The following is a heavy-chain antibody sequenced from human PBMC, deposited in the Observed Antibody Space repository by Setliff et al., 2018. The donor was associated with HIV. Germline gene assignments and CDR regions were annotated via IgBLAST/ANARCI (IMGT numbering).Heavy chain of an antibody. CDR2: IYYSGST. D-gene: IGHD5-18*01. J-gene: IGHJ6*03. CDR1: GGSSNSRSYY. V-gene: IGHV4-39*07. CDR3: ARGPQWIQLWLKGGDYYYYYMDV. Sequence: PSETLSLTCSVSGGSSNSRSYYWGWIRQPPGKGLEWIGTIYYSGSTYYNPSLKSRITISVDTSKNQFSLSLSSVTAADTAVYYCARGPQWIQLWLKGGDYYYYYMDVWGKGTTVTVSS.